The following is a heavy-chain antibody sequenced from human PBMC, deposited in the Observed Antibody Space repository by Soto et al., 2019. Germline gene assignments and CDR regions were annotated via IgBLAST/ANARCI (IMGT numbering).Heavy chain of an antibody. D-gene: IGHD5-12*01. V-gene: IGHV1-69*04. J-gene: IGHJ4*02. CDR1: GGTFSSYT. CDR2: IIPILGIA. Sequence: GASVKVSCKASGGTFSSYTISWVRQAPGQGLEWMGRIIPILGIANYAQKFQGRVTITADKSTSTAYMELSSLRSEDTAVYYCARDRVATINKAFDYWGQGTLVTVSS. CDR3: ARDRVATINKAFDY.